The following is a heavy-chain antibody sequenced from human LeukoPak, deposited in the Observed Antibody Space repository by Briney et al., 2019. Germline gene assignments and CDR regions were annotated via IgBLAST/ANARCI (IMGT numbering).Heavy chain of an antibody. CDR2: VYYSGST. CDR3: ARLSRIASAGAYSYHSMDV. D-gene: IGHD6-13*01. V-gene: IGHV4-59*13. J-gene: IGHJ6*02. CDR1: GGSINSYY. Sequence: SETLSLTCTVSGGSINSYYWSWTRQPPGEGLEWIGDVYYSGSTNYNPSLKSRVTISLDTSNNEVSLKLSSVTAADTAVFYSARLSRIASAGAYSYHSMDVWGQGTTVTVSS.